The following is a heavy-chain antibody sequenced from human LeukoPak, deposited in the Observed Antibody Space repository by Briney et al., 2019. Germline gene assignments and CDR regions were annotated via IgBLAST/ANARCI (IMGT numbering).Heavy chain of an antibody. V-gene: IGHV3-21*01. J-gene: IGHJ6*02. Sequence: SGGSLRLSCAASRFTFSSYSMNWVRQAPGKGREGGSSISSSSSYIYYADSVKGRFTISRDNAKNSLYLQMNSLRAEDTAVYYCARGSSSQNYYYYYGMDVWGQGTTVTVSS. D-gene: IGHD6-13*01. CDR3: ARGSSSQNYYYYYGMDV. CDR2: ISSSSSYI. CDR1: RFTFSSYS.